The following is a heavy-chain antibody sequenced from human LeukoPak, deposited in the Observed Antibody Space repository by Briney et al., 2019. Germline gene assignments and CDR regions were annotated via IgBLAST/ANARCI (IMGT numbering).Heavy chain of an antibody. CDR3: ARHRSIAAAGNYYYYGMDV. V-gene: IGHV5-51*01. Sequence: GESLKVSCKGLGYSINNYWIGWVRQMPGKGLEWMGIIYPADSDIRYSPSFQGQVTISADKSISTAYLQWSSLKASDTAMYYCARHRSIAAAGNYYYYGMDVWGQGTTVTVSS. CDR1: GYSINNYW. D-gene: IGHD6-13*01. J-gene: IGHJ6*02. CDR2: IYPADSDI.